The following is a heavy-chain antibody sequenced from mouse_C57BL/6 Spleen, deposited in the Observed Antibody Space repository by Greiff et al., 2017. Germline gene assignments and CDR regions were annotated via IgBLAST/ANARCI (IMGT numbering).Heavy chain of an antibody. D-gene: IGHD3-3*01. J-gene: IGHJ2*01. CDR2: IYPGSGNT. V-gene: IGHV1-76*01. Sequence: SGAELVRPGASVKLSCKASGYTFTDYYINWVKQRPGQGLEWIARIYPGSGNTYYNEKFKGKATLTAEKSSSTAYMQLSSLTSEDSAVYFCAREGPDYFDYWGQGTTLTVSS. CDR3: AREGPDYFDY. CDR1: GYTFTDYY.